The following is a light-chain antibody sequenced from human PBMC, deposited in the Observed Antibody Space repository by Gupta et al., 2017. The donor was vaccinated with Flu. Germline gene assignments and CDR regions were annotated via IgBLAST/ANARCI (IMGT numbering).Light chain of an antibody. J-gene: IGKJ1*01. Sequence: VLTQSPGTLSLSPGDRATLSCRASQSIGVNYIAWYQHKPGQAPRLLLYGASSRFTGVPDRFSGSGSGTDFTLTISSLEPEDFAVYYCQHFGTSSRTFAQGTKVDVK. CDR1: QSIGVNY. CDR3: QHFGTSSRT. V-gene: IGKV3-20*01. CDR2: GAS.